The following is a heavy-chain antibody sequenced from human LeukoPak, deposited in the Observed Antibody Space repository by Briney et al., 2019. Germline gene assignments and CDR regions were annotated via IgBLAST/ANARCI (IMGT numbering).Heavy chain of an antibody. J-gene: IGHJ4*02. D-gene: IGHD2-15*01. CDR3: ARRRCSGGSCPFDY. CDR1: GGSISSYY. V-gene: IGHV4-4*07. Sequence: SETLSLTCTVSGGSISSYYWSWIRQPAGKGLEWIGRIYTSGSSNYNPSLKSRVTISVDTSKNQFSLKLSSVTAADTAVYYCARRRCSGGSCPFDYWGQGTLVTVSS. CDR2: IYTSGSS.